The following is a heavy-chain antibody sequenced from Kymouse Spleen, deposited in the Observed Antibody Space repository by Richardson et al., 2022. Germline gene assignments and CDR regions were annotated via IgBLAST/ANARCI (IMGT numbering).Heavy chain of an antibody. CDR1: GGSFSGYY. J-gene: IGHJ4*02. D-gene: IGHD1-26*01. V-gene: IGHV4-34*01. Sequence: QVQLQQWGAGLLKPSETLSLTCAVYGGSFSGYYWSWIRQPPGKGLEWIGEINHSGSTNYNPSLKSRVTISVDTSKNQFSLKLSSVTAADTAVYYCARALVGASFDYWGQGTLVTVSS. CDR3: ARALVGASFDY. CDR2: INHSGST.